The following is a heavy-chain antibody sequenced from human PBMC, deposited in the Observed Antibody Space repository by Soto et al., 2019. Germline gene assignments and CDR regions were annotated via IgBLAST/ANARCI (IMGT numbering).Heavy chain of an antibody. V-gene: IGHV1-46*01. Sequence: QVQLVQSGAEVKKPGASVKVSCKASGYTFTNYYIHWVRQAPGQGLEWVGLINPKTGTTNDAPKFQGRITMTRDTSTSTVYMDLSSLTSEDTAVYYCAREENCSDGICYSEYFQRWGQGTLVTVSS. CDR1: GYTFTNYY. J-gene: IGHJ1*01. CDR3: AREENCSDGICYSEYFQR. D-gene: IGHD2-15*01. CDR2: INPKTGTT.